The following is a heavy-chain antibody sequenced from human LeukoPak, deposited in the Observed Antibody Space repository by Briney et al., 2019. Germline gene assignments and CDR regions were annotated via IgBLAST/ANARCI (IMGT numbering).Heavy chain of an antibody. D-gene: IGHD1-14*01. Sequence: PGGSLRLSCAASGFTFSGHWMSWVRQAPGKGLEWVANINQGGSDKYYVDSVEGRFTISRDNANNLLYLQMNSLRGEDTAVYYCTRDRSRAEDDRDQGTLVTVSS. V-gene: IGHV3-7*01. J-gene: IGHJ4*02. CDR2: INQGGSDK. CDR1: GFTFSGHW. CDR3: TRDRSRAEDD.